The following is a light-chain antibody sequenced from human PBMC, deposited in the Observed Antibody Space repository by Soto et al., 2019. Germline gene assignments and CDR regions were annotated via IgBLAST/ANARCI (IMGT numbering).Light chain of an antibody. CDR2: DVN. CDR3: SSYTSSSAYV. CDR1: SSDVGGYNY. V-gene: IGLV2-14*03. J-gene: IGLJ1*01. Sequence: QSVLTQPASVSGSPGQSITISCTGTSSDVGGYNYVSWYQQHPGKAPKVMIFDVNNRPSGVSNRFSGSKSGNTASLTISWLQTEDEADYYCSSYTSSSAYVFGTGTKVTVL.